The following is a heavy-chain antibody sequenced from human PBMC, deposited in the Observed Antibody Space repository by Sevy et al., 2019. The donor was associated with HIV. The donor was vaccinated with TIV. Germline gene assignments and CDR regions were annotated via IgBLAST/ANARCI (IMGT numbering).Heavy chain of an antibody. V-gene: IGHV3-23*01. CDR2: VTASGRDT. CDR3: AKDHGSGSFDY. CDR1: GFTYSSFA. J-gene: IGHJ4*02. Sequence: GGSLRLSCAASGFTYSSFAINWVRQAPGKGLEWVSTVTASGRDTFSPDSLKGRFTISRDNSKNTVFLQMNGLRAEDTAVYYCAKDHGSGSFDYWGQGTLVTVSS. D-gene: IGHD3-10*01.